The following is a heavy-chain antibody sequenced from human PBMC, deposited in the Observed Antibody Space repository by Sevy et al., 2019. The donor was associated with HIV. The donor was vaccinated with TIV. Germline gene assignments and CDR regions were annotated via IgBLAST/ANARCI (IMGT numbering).Heavy chain of an antibody. CDR1: GGSFSGYY. CDR2: INHSGGT. J-gene: IGHJ3*02. Sequence: SETLSLTCAVYGGSFSGYYWSWIRQPPGKGLEWIGEINHSGGTNYNPSLKMRVTISVDTSKNQFSLKLNSVTAADTAVYYCARHCTGSSCSHAFDIWGQGTMVTVSS. V-gene: IGHV4-34*01. CDR3: ARHCTGSSCSHAFDI. D-gene: IGHD2-15*01.